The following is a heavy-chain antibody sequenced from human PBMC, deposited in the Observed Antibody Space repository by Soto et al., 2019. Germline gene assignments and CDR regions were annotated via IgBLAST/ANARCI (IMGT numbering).Heavy chain of an antibody. Sequence: EVQLVESGGGLVQPGGSLRLSCVASGFTFSSHWMTWVRQAPGKGLEWVAYMKEDGSEIYYVDSVKGRFTISRDNAKNSLYLQMNSLRVEDTAVYYCARGVYSFDYWGQGTLVTVSS. V-gene: IGHV3-7*04. CDR3: ARGVYSFDY. CDR2: MKEDGSEI. D-gene: IGHD6-6*01. J-gene: IGHJ4*02. CDR1: GFTFSSHW.